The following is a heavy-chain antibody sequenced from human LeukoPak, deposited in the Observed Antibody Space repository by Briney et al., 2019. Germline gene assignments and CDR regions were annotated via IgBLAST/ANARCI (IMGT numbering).Heavy chain of an antibody. D-gene: IGHD3-3*01. CDR2: IYPGDSDT. CDR1: GYSFTSYW. CDR3: ARRYYDFWNGSGHYYYGMDV. J-gene: IGHJ6*02. Sequence: GESLKISCKGSGYSFTSYWIGWVRQMPGKGLEWMGIIYPGDSDTRYSPSFQGQVTISADKSISTAYLQWSSLKASDTAMYYCARRYYDFWNGSGHYYYGMDVWGQGTTVTVSS. V-gene: IGHV5-51*01.